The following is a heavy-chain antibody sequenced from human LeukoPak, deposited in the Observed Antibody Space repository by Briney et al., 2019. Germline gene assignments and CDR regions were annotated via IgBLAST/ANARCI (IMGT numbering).Heavy chain of an antibody. CDR2: IYYSGST. Sequence: SKTLSLTCTVSGGSISSYYWSWIRQPPGKGLEWIGYIYYSGSTNYNPSLKSRVTISLHTSKNQFSLNLSSVTAADTAVYYCARDRHWTNDWVFDYWGQGTLVTVSS. V-gene: IGHV4-59*01. D-gene: IGHD1/OR15-1a*01. CDR1: GGSISSYY. J-gene: IGHJ4*02. CDR3: ARDRHWTNDWVFDY.